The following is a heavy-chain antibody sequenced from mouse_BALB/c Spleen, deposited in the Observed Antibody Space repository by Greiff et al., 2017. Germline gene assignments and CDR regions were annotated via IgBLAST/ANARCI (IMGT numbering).Heavy chain of an antibody. J-gene: IGHJ2*01. CDR1: GYSITSGYY. D-gene: IGHD2-10*02. CDR2: ISYDGSN. Sequence: EVHLVESGPGLVKPSQSLSLTCSVTGYSITSGYYWNWIRQFPGNKLEWMGYISYDGSNNYNPSLKNRISITRDTSKNQFFLKLNSVTTEDTATYYCARGVGYGYYFDDGGKGTTLTVSS. CDR3: ARGVGYGYYFDD. V-gene: IGHV3-6*02.